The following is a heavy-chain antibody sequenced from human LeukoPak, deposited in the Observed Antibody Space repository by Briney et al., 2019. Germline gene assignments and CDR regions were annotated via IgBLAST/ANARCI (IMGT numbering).Heavy chain of an antibody. D-gene: IGHD3-22*01. CDR3: ARNIAMILVPARRMKYNWLDP. J-gene: IGHJ5*02. Sequence: NPSETLSLTCTVSGGSISGSSYYWAWIRQPPGKGLEWIGSVFYSGSTSYNPSLKSRVTISVDTSENQFSLKVTSVTAADTAIYYCARNIAMILVPARRMKYNWLDPWGQGTLVTVSS. CDR1: GGSISGSSYY. CDR2: VFYSGST. V-gene: IGHV4-39*01.